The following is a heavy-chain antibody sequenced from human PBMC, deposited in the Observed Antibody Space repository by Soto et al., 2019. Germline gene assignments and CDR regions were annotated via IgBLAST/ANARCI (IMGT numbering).Heavy chain of an antibody. V-gene: IGHV1-69*13. D-gene: IGHD3-22*01. Sequence: SVKVSCKASGCTFSSYAISWVRQAPGQGLEWMGGIIPIFGTANYAQKFQGRVTITADESTSTAYMELSSLRSEDTAVYYCDLYDSSGYSKKPRYYYYYGMDVWGQGTTVTVSS. CDR2: IIPIFGTA. J-gene: IGHJ6*02. CDR1: GCTFSSYA. CDR3: DLYDSSGYSKKPRYYYYYGMDV.